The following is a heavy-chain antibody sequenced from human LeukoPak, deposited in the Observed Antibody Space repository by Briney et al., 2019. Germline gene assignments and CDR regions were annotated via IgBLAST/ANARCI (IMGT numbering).Heavy chain of an antibody. CDR1: GFTFSSYW. D-gene: IGHD6-19*01. CDR3: ARDSSSAGSGWYFDY. CDR2: IKTDGSIT. V-gene: IGHV3-74*01. Sequence: GGSLRLSCAASGFTFSSYWMCWVRQDPGKGLAWVSCIKTDGSITAYAGSVKGRFTISRDNAKNSLYLQMNSLRAEDTAVYYCARDSSSAGSGWYFDYWGQGTLVTVSS. J-gene: IGHJ4*02.